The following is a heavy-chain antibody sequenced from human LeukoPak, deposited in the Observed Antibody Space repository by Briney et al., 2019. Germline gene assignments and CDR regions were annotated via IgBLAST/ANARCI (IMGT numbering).Heavy chain of an antibody. D-gene: IGHD1-1*01. Sequence: PGGSLRLSCAASGFTFSDYYMNWIRQAPGKGLEWVSYISSSSSYTNYADSVKGRFTISRDNVENTLYLQMNSLRDEDTAVYYCATDGMSDDNGNWLDRWGQGILVTVSS. V-gene: IGHV3-11*06. CDR2: ISSSSSYT. CDR3: ATDGMSDDNGNWLDR. J-gene: IGHJ5*02. CDR1: GFTFSDYY.